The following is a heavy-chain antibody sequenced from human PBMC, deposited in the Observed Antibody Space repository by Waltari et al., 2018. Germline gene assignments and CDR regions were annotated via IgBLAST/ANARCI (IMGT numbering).Heavy chain of an antibody. J-gene: IGHJ4*02. CDR1: GFTFSSYS. CDR2: ISSSSSYI. V-gene: IGHV3-21*01. CDR3: ARDGDQLLPGYFDY. D-gene: IGHD2-2*01. Sequence: EVQLVESGGGLVKPGGSLRLSCAASGFTFSSYSMNWVRQAPGKGLEWVSSISSSSSYIYYADSVKGRFTISRDNAKNSLYLQMNSLRAEDTAVYYCARDGDQLLPGYFDYWGQGTLVTVSS.